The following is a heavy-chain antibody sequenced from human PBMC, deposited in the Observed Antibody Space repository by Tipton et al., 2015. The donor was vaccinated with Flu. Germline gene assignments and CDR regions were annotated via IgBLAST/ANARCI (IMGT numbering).Heavy chain of an antibody. D-gene: IGHD5-18*01. J-gene: IGHJ4*02. CDR2: INHSGST. CDR3: ARANLQVRKWWIQLWRHFDY. Sequence: TLSLTCAVYGGSFSGYYWSWIRQPPGKGLEWIGEINHSGSTNYNPSLKSRVTISVDTSKNQFSLKLSSVTAADTAVYYCARANLQVRKWWIQLWRHFDYWGQGTLVTVSS. CDR1: GGSFSGYY. V-gene: IGHV4-34*01.